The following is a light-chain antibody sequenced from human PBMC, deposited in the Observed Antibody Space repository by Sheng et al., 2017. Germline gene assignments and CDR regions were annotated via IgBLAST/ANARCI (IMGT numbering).Light chain of an antibody. CDR2: GAS. CDR3: QQYNNWPPYS. J-gene: IGKJ2*03. Sequence: EIVLTQSPATLSLSPGDRATLSCRASQSVSSYLAWYQQKPGQAPRLLIYGASTRVTGIPARFSGSGSGTEFTLTITSLQSEDSAVYYCQQYNNWPPYSFGQGTKLEIK. CDR1: QSVSSY. V-gene: IGKV3-15*01.